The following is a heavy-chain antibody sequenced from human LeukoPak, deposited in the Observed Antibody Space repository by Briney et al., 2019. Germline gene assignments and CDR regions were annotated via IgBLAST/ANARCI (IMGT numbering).Heavy chain of an antibody. CDR3: ARDLLNHIEPYYYMDV. CDR2: IYYSGST. J-gene: IGHJ6*03. CDR1: GGSISSSSYY. V-gene: IGHV4-39*07. Sequence: SETLSLTCTVSGGSISSSSYYWGWIRQPPGKGLEWIGSIYYSGSTYYNPSLKSRVTISVDTSKNQFSLKLSSVTAADTAVYYCARDLLNHIEPYYYMDVWGKGTTVTVSS. D-gene: IGHD1-14*01.